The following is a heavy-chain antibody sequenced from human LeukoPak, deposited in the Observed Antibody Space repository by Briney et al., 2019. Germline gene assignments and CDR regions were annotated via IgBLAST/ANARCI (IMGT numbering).Heavy chain of an antibody. CDR3: AAWYSSSWYPWFDP. J-gene: IGHJ5*02. D-gene: IGHD6-13*01. CDR2: INHSGST. V-gene: IGHV4-34*01. Sequence: KSSETLSLPFAVHGGSFSGYYWSWFRQPPGKGLEWIGEINHSGSTNYNPSLKSRVTLSVDTSQNKFSLKLSSVPAADTAVYYCAAWYSSSWYPWFDPWGQGTLVTVSS. CDR1: GGSFSGYY.